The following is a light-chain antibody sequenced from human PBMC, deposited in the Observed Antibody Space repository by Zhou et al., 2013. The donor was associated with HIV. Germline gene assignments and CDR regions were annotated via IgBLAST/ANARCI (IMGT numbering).Light chain of an antibody. J-gene: IGKJ5*01. V-gene: IGKV1-9*01. CDR1: QGIRSY. CDR3: QQLNSYPIT. CDR2: TAS. Sequence: DIQLTQSPSFLSASVGDRVTITCRASQGIRSYLTWFQQKQGKPPKVLIYTASTLQSGVPLRFSGSGSGTEFTLTISSLQPEDFATYYCQQLNSYPITFGQGTRLEIK.